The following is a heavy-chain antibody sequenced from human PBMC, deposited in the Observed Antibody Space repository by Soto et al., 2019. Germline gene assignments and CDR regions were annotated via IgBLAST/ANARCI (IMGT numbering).Heavy chain of an antibody. J-gene: IGHJ6*02. V-gene: IGHV5-51*01. CDR1: GYRFTSYW. CDR3: SRTNHYDLPTCAGMDV. D-gene: IGHD5-12*01. Sequence: GESLKISCKGSGYRFTSYWIAWVRQMSGKGLEWMGIIYPGDSDTRYSPSFQGQVTISADKSISTAYLQWSSLKASDTAMYYCSRTNHYDLPTCAGMDVWGQVTTLIVSS. CDR2: IYPGDSDT.